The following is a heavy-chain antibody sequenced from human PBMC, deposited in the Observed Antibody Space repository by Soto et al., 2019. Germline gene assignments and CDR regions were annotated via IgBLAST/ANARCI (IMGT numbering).Heavy chain of an antibody. Sequence: ASVQVSFQAAGSILPSYYLHLVRRAPGQGLEWMGIINPSGGSTSYAQRFQGRVTMTSDTSTSTVYMELNSLRSEDTAVYYCARTQSWFDFWSYFDYWGQGTLVTVSS. CDR2: INPSGGST. CDR1: GSILPSYY. J-gene: IGHJ4*02. CDR3: ARTQSWFDFWSYFDY. D-gene: IGHD3-3*01. V-gene: IGHV1-46*03.